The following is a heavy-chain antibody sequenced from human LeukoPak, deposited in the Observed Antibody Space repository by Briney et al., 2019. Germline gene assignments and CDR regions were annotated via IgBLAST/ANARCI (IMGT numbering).Heavy chain of an antibody. CDR1: DDTFTPYG. J-gene: IGHJ4*02. Sequence: ASVKVSCKASDDTFTPYGVTWVRQAPGQGLEWMGWASGNNENRHFAPKFQARVTTTRDRSTSTAYMELRSLKSEDTAVYYCVMRGSGSFYRDYLDLWGQGTLVTVSS. V-gene: IGHV1-18*01. CDR2: ASGNNENR. CDR3: VMRGSGSFYRDYLDL. D-gene: IGHD3-10*01.